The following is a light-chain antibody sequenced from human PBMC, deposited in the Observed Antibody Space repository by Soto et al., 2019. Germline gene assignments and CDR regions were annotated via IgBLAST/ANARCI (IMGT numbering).Light chain of an antibody. Sequence: EIVLTQSPGTLSLSPGERATLSCRASHSVSSTYLAWYHQKPGQAPSLLIYGASSRATGIPDRFSGSGSGTDFTLTSSRLEPEDFAVYYCQQYERSPTTFGGGTKVEIK. CDR2: GAS. CDR1: HSVSSTY. J-gene: IGKJ4*01. CDR3: QQYERSPTT. V-gene: IGKV3-20*01.